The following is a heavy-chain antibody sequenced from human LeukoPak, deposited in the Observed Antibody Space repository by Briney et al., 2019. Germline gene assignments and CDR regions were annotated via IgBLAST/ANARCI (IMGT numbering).Heavy chain of an antibody. CDR2: IYSGGST. J-gene: IGHJ6*03. Sequence: GGSLRLSCAASGFTVSSNYMSWVRQAPGKGLGRGSVIYSGGSTYYSDSVKGRFTISRDNSKNTLYLQMKSLRAEDTAGEYCAGGRPWYYYMDVWGKGTTVTVSS. CDR1: GFTVSSNY. CDR3: AGGRPWYYYMDV. V-gene: IGHV3-53*01.